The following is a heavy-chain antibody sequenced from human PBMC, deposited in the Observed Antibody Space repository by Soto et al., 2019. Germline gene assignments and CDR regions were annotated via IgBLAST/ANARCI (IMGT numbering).Heavy chain of an antibody. V-gene: IGHV3-30-3*01. D-gene: IGHD6-19*01. J-gene: IGHJ4*02. Sequence: QVQLVESGGGVVQPGRSLRLSCAASGFTFSSYAMHWVRQAPGKGLEWVAVISYDGSNKYYADSVKGRFTISRDNSKNTLYLQMNSLRAEDTAVYYCARKLYSSGCLVYWGQGTLVTVSS. CDR1: GFTFSSYA. CDR3: ARKLYSSGCLVY. CDR2: ISYDGSNK.